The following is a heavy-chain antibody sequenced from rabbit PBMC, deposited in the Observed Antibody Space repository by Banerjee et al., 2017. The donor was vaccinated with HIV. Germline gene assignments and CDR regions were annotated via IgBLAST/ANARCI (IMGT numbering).Heavy chain of an antibody. CDR1: GFSFSSIYY. V-gene: IGHV1S40*01. CDR2: IFGGSVGST. CDR3: ARDLAGVIGWNFNV. J-gene: IGHJ4*01. Sequence: QSLVESGGDLVKPGASLTLTCTASGFSFSSIYYMCWVRQAPGKGLEWIACIFGGSVGSTYYANWAKGRFTISITSSTTVTLQMTSLTAADTATYFCARDLAGVIGWNFNVWGPGTLVTVS. D-gene: IGHD4-1*01.